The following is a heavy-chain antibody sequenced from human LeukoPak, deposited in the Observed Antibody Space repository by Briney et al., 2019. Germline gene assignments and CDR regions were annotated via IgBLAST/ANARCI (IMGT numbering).Heavy chain of an antibody. V-gene: IGHV5-51*01. J-gene: IGHJ6*03. CDR3: ARHQFSSTSSSMDV. CDR2: IYPGDSDT. Sequence: GESLKISCKGSGYTFTNYWIGWVRQMPGKGLEWMGIIYPGDSDTRYSPSFQGQVTISADKSISTAYLQWSSLKVSDTAMYYCARHQFSSTSSSMDVWGKGTTVTVSS. CDR1: GYTFTNYW. D-gene: IGHD2-2*01.